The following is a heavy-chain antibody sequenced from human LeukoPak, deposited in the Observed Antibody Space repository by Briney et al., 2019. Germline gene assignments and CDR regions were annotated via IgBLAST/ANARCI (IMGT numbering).Heavy chain of an antibody. CDR3: AKDSRYVDYYDSSDAFDI. CDR2: FSGTSTN. J-gene: IGHJ3*02. CDR1: GFTFSSYA. V-gene: IGHV3-23*01. Sequence: GGSLRLSCAASGFTFSSYAMSWVRQAPGKGLEWVSTFSGTSTNSYADAVKGRVTISRDNSKNTLYLQMNSLRAEDTAVYYCAKDSRYVDYYDSSDAFDIWGQGTMVTVSS. D-gene: IGHD3-22*01.